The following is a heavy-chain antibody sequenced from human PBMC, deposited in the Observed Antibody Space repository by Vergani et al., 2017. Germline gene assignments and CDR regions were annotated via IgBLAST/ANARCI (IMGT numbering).Heavy chain of an antibody. V-gene: IGHV3-30-3*01. CDR2: ISYDGSNK. CDR3: ARELVPAAKAPGPGMDV. J-gene: IGHJ6*03. CDR1: GFTFSSYA. D-gene: IGHD2-2*01. Sequence: VQLVESGGGVVQPGRSLRLSCAASGFTFSSYAMHWVRQAPGKGLEWVAVISYDGSNKYYADSVKGRFTISRDNSKNTLYLQMNSLRAEDTAVYYCARELVPAAKAPGPGMDVWGKGTTVTVSS.